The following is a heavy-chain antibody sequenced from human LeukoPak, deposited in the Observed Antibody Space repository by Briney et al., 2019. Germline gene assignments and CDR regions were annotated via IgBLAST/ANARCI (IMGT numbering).Heavy chain of an antibody. J-gene: IGHJ4*02. D-gene: IGHD2-2*01. Sequence: GGSLRLSCAASGFNFRTYSMNWVRPAPGKGLEWVSSISDSGTYIYYADSVKGRFTISRDNAKNSLYLQMNRLRVEDTAVYYCANHFACGSTSCPPFDSWGQGTLVTVSS. V-gene: IGHV3-21*01. CDR1: GFNFRTYS. CDR2: ISDSGTYI. CDR3: ANHFACGSTSCPPFDS.